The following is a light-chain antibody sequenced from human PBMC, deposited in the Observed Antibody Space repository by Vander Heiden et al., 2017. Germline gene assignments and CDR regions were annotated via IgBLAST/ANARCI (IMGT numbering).Light chain of an antibody. V-gene: IGLV3-21*02. CDR3: QVWDTDTDHPV. CDR1: NTGRKS. Sequence: NNTGRKSVHWYQHKSGQAPVLVVYDDGDRPSAIPERFSGSNFGNTATLTISRVEAGDEATFYYQVWDTDTDHPVFGGGTTLTV. CDR2: DDG. J-gene: IGLJ2*01.